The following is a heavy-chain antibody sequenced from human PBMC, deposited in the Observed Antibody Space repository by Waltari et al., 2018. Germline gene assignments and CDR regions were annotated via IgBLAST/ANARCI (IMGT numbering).Heavy chain of an antibody. V-gene: IGHV1-69*01. CDR3: GTDCSSTSCYTRYYYYGMDV. CDR2: SSHSLGTA. D-gene: IGHD2-2*02. CDR1: GGTFSSYA. Sequence: QVQLVQSGAEVKKPGSSVKVSCKASGGTFSSYAISWVRQAPGQGLGWMGGSSHSLGTANYEQKCQGRVTITADESTSTAYMELSSLRSEDTAVYYCGTDCSSTSCYTRYYYYGMDVWGQGTTVTVSS. J-gene: IGHJ6*02.